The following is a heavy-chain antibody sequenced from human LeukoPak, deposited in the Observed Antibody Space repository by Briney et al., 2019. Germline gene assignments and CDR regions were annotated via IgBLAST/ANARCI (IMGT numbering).Heavy chain of an antibody. Sequence: GGSLRLSCAASRFTFSSYEMNWVRQAPGKGPEWVSYISSSGSTMYYADSVKGRFTISRDNSKDSLYLQMNSLRTEDTALYYCAKGAAAGEYYFDYWGLGTLVTVSS. J-gene: IGHJ4*02. CDR3: AKGAAAGEYYFDY. CDR2: ISSSGSTM. CDR1: RFTFSSYE. D-gene: IGHD6-13*01. V-gene: IGHV3-48*03.